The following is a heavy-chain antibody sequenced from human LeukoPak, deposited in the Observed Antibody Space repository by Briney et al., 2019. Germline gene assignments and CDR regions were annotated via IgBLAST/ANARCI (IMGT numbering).Heavy chain of an antibody. J-gene: IGHJ3*02. CDR2: IYSGGRT. Sequence: GGSLRLSCAASGFTVSSNYMSWVRQAPGKGLEWVSVIYSGGRTYYGDSVKGRFTISRDNSKNTLYLQMNSLRAEDTAVYYCASRWFTNAFDIWGQGTMVTVSS. CDR3: ASRWFTNAFDI. V-gene: IGHV3-53*01. CDR1: GFTVSSNY. D-gene: IGHD3-9*01.